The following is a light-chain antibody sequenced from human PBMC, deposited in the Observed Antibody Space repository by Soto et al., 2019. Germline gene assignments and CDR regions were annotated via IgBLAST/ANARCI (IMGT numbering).Light chain of an antibody. Sequence: DILVTQSPDTLSVSPGERATLSCRASQSVGSSLAWFQQKPGQTPRLLIYGASNRATDVPARFSGSGSVTEFTLTISSLLSEDFAVYYCQQYYYLPETFGQGTKVEIK. CDR3: QQYYYLPET. CDR2: GAS. CDR1: QSVGSS. J-gene: IGKJ1*01. V-gene: IGKV3-15*01.